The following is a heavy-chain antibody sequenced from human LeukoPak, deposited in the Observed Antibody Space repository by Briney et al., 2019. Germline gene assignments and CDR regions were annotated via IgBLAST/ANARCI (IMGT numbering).Heavy chain of an antibody. D-gene: IGHD2-15*01. V-gene: IGHV3-74*01. Sequence: PGGSLRLSCAASGFTFSNHWMHWVRQAPGKGLVWVSRINSDGNITTYADSVKGRFSISRDNAKNALYLQMNSLRAEDTAMYYCARELSGGSSRHFDYWGQGTLVTVSS. J-gene: IGHJ4*02. CDR1: GFTFSNHW. CDR3: ARELSGGSSRHFDY. CDR2: INSDGNIT.